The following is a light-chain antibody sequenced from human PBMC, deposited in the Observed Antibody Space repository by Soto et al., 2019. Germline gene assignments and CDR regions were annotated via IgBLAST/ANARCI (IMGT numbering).Light chain of an antibody. CDR1: SGSIVSSY. Sequence: NFMLTQPHSVSESPGKTVTISCTRSSGSIVSSYVQWYQQRPGGSPTTVIYKDNQRPSGVPDRFSGSIARSSNSASLTISGLETDDGADYYCQSYDSSNVVFGGGTKLTVL. J-gene: IGLJ2*01. CDR2: KDN. CDR3: QSYDSSNVV. V-gene: IGLV6-57*01.